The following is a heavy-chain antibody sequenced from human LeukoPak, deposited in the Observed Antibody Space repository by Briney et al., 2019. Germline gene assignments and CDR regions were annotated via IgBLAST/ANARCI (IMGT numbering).Heavy chain of an antibody. J-gene: IGHJ2*01. D-gene: IGHD6-13*01. CDR3: ATNIAAAGTSYFDL. CDR1: GYSFIDYS. CDR2: MNPNSGNT. V-gene: IGHV1-8*02. Sequence: ASVKVSCKASGYSFIDYSITWVRQATGQGLEWMGWMNPNSGNTGYAQKFQGRVTMTRNTSISTAYMELSSLRSEDTAVYYCATNIAAAGTSYFDLWGRGTLVTVSS.